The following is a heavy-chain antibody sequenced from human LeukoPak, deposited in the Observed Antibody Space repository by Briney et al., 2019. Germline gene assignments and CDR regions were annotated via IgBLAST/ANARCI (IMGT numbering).Heavy chain of an antibody. CDR3: AKEYEVTMFRRHVGLDY. CDR2: ISGSGGST. Sequence: PGGSLRLSCAASGFTFSSYAMSWVRQAPGKGLEWVSAISGSGGSTYYADSVKGRFTISRDNSKNTLYLQMNSLRAEDTAVYYCAKEYEVTMFRRHVGLDYWGQGTLVTVSS. CDR1: GFTFSSYA. D-gene: IGHD3-10*02. V-gene: IGHV3-23*01. J-gene: IGHJ4*02.